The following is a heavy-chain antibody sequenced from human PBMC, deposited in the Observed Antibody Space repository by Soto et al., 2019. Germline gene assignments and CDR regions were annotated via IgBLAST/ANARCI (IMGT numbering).Heavy chain of an antibody. CDR2: ISCSGGST. Sequence: PGGSLRLSCAASGFTFSSYAMSWVRQAPGKGLEWVSAISCSGGSTYYADSVKGRFTISRDNSKNTLYVQMNSLRAEDTAVYYCLADRGYDLPPGPSDGFDIWGQGTMVTVSS. CDR1: GFTFSSYA. J-gene: IGHJ3*02. V-gene: IGHV3-23*01. D-gene: IGHD5-12*01. CDR3: LADRGYDLPPGPSDGFDI.